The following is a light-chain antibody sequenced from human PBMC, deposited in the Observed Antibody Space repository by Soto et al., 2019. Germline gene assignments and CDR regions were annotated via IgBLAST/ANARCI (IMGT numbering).Light chain of an antibody. CDR3: QSYDSSNVV. CDR2: EDN. CDR1: SGSIASNY. Sequence: NFMLTQPHSVSESPGKTVTISCTRSSGSIASNYVQWYQQRPGSAPTTVIYEDNQRPSGVTDRFSVSIDSSSNSASLTISGLKTEDEADYYCQSYDSSNVVFGGGTKLTVL. V-gene: IGLV6-57*03. J-gene: IGLJ2*01.